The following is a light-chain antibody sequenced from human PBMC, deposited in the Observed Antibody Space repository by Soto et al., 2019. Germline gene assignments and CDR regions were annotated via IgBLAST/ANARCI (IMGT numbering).Light chain of an antibody. CDR1: SSDVGGYNY. V-gene: IGLV2-14*01. CDR2: EVS. J-gene: IGLJ1*01. Sequence: QSVLTQPASVSGSPGQSSTISCTGTSSDVGGYNYVSWYQQHPGKAPKLMIYEVSNRPSGVSHRFSGSKSGNTASLTISGLQAEDEADYYCISYTNSITLYVFGTGTKVTVL. CDR3: ISYTNSITLYV.